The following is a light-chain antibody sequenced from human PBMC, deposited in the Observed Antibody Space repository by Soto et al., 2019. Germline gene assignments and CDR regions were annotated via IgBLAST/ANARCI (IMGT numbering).Light chain of an antibody. CDR2: RDT. J-gene: IGLJ2*01. CDR1: ALAKKY. CDR3: YSAADNNVV. V-gene: IGLV3-27*01. Sequence: SYELTQPSSVSVSPGQTARITCSGDALAKKYVRWFQQKPGQAPVLVIYRDTERPSGIPERFSGSNSGTTVTLTISGAQVDDEADYYCYSAADNNVVFGGGTKLTVL.